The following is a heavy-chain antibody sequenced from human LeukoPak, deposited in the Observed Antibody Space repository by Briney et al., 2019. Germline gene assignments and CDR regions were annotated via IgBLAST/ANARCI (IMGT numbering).Heavy chain of an antibody. CDR1: GFTFSSYA. CDR3: AKGLGYCSGGSCYSGTAMVTFDY. Sequence: GGSLRLSCAASGFTFSSYAMHWVRQAPGKGLEWVAVISYDGSNKYYADSVKGRFTISRDNSKNTLYLQMNSLRAEDTAVYYCAKGLGYCSGGSCYSGTAMVTFDYWGQGTLVTVSS. V-gene: IGHV3-30-3*01. CDR2: ISYDGSNK. D-gene: IGHD2-15*01. J-gene: IGHJ4*02.